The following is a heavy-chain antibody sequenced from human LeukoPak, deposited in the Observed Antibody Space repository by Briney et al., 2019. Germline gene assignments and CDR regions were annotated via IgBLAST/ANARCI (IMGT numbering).Heavy chain of an antibody. V-gene: IGHV1-18*01. Sequence: GASVKVSCEASGYTFTSYGISWVPQAPGQGLEWMGWISAYNGNTNYAQKLQGRVTMTTDTSTSTAYMELRSLRSDDTAVYYCARAISRGYGGNSDWFDPWGQGTLVTVSS. J-gene: IGHJ5*02. CDR2: ISAYNGNT. D-gene: IGHD4-23*01. CDR3: ARAISRGYGGNSDWFDP. CDR1: GYTFTSYG.